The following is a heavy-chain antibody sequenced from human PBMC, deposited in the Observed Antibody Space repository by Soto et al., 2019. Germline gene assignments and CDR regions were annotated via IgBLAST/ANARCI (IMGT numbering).Heavy chain of an antibody. J-gene: IGHJ3*02. D-gene: IGHD4-17*01. V-gene: IGHV1-18*01. CDR2: ISGYNGNT. CDR1: GYTFTSYD. Sequence: QVQVVQSGAEVKKPEASVKVSCKTSGYTFTSYDISWVRQAPGQGLEWMGWISGYNGNTNYAQKLQGRVTMTTDTSTSTAYLELRSLRSDDTAVYYCARESATTHDGFDIWGQGTMVIVSS. CDR3: ARESATTHDGFDI.